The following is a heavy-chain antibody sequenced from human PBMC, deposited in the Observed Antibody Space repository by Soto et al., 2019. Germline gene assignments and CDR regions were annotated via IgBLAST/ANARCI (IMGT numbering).Heavy chain of an antibody. CDR3: AKGGAIVAAGTRVYLYNAMDV. V-gene: IGHV1-2*02. CDR2: INPNSGDT. Sequence: ASVKVSCKASGYTFTGYYVHWVRQAPGQGLERMGWINPNSGDTYLAQRFQGRVTMNRDTSIGTAYMELRGLTSDDTAEYYCAKGGAIVAAGTRVYLYNAMDVWGQGTTVTVSS. J-gene: IGHJ6*02. D-gene: IGHD1-26*01. CDR1: GYTFTGYY.